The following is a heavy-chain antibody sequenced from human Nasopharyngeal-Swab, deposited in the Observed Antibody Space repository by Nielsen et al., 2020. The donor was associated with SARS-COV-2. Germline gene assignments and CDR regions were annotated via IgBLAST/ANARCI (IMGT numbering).Heavy chain of an antibody. Sequence: GESLKISCVASGFTVNNNYMSWVRQAPGKGLEWLAVIYRGGSAHYADSVKGRFTLSRDNSKNTVYLQMNNLRAEDTAVYYCARDYGAAAGYWGQGTLVTASS. CDR2: IYRGGSA. CDR1: GFTVNNNY. J-gene: IGHJ4*02. CDR3: ARDYGAAAGY. V-gene: IGHV3-66*01. D-gene: IGHD6-13*01.